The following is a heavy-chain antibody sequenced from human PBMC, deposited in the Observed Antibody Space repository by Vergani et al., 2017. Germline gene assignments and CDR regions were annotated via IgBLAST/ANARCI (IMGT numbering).Heavy chain of an antibody. CDR3: ARVDYSNYNYFDY. Sequence: EVQLVESGGGLVKPGGSLRLSCAASGFTFSSYSMNWVRQAPGKGLEWVSSISSSSSYIYYADSVKGRFTISRDNAKNSLYLQMNSLRAEDTAVYYCARVDYSNYNYFDYWGQGTLVTVSS. CDR1: GFTFSSYS. D-gene: IGHD4-11*01. CDR2: ISSSSSYI. V-gene: IGHV3-21*04. J-gene: IGHJ4*02.